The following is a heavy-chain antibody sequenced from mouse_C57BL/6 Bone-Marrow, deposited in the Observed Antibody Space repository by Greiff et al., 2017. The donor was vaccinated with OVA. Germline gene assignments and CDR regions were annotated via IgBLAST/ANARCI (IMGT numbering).Heavy chain of an antibody. CDR3: ARLTGRFAY. Sequence: SGAELVKPGASVKLSCKASGYTFTSYWMHWVKQRPGQGLEWIGMIHPNSGSTNYNEKFKSKATLTVDKSSSTAYMQLSSLTSEDSAVYYCARLTGRFAYWGQGTLVTVSA. D-gene: IGHD4-1*01. V-gene: IGHV1-64*01. J-gene: IGHJ3*01. CDR2: IHPNSGST. CDR1: GYTFTSYW.